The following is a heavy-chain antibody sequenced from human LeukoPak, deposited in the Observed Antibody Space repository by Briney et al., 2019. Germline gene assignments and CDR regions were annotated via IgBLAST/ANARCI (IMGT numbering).Heavy chain of an antibody. CDR1: XYTFTXXX. CDR3: ARTTAMVTIFDY. Sequence: XXXSXYTFTXXXMHWXXQAPGQRLEWMGWINAGNGNTKYSQKFQGRVTITRDTSASTAYMELSGLRSEDTAVYYCARTTAMVTIFDYWGQGTLVTVSS. CDR2: INAGNGNT. D-gene: IGHD5-18*01. V-gene: IGHV1-3*01. J-gene: IGHJ4*02.